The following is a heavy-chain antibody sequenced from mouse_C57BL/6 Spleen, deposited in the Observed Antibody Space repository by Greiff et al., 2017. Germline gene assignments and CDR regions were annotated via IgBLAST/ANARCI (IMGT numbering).Heavy chain of an antibody. D-gene: IGHD2-3*01. J-gene: IGHJ4*01. Sequence: VQLQQPGAELVKPGASVKLSCKASGYTFTSYWMHWVKQRPGQGLEWIGMIHPNSGSTNYNEKFKSKATLTVDKSSSTAYMQLSSLTSEDSAVYYCARTDDYYAMDYRGQGTSVTVSS. CDR1: GYTFTSYW. CDR2: IHPNSGST. CDR3: ARTDDYYAMDY. V-gene: IGHV1-64*01.